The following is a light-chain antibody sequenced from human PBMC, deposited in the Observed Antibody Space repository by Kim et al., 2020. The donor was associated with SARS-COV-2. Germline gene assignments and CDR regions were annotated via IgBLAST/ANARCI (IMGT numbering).Light chain of an antibody. CDR1: NLGDKY. CDR3: QAWDRNTVI. J-gene: IGLJ2*01. Sequence: SYELTQPPSVSVSPGQTASITCSGDNLGDKYACWYQQKPGQSPVLVIYENNKRPSGIPERFSGSNSGNTATLTISGTQAMDEADYYCQAWDRNTVIFGGGTQLTVL. CDR2: ENN. V-gene: IGLV3-1*01.